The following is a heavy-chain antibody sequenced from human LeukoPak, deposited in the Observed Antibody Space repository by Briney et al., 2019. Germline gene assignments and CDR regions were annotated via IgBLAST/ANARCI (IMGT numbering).Heavy chain of an antibody. J-gene: IGHJ3*02. V-gene: IGHV1-18*01. D-gene: IGHD2-2*01. CDR2: ISAYNGNT. CDR1: GYTFTSYG. CDR3: ASQLRAKDAFGI. Sequence: ASVKVSCKASGYTFTSYGISWVRQAPGQGLEWMGWISAYNGNTNYAQKLQGRVTMTTDTSTSTAYMELRSLRSDDTAVYYCASQLRAKDAFGIWGQGTMVTVSS.